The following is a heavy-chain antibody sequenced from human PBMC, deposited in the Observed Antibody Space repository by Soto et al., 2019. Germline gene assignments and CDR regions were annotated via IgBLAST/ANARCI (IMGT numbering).Heavy chain of an antibody. V-gene: IGHV1-58*01. D-gene: IGHD3-3*01. CDR1: GFTFTSSA. CDR3: AAGGTTTIFGVVIIRADAGNFDYGMDV. J-gene: IGHJ6*02. Sequence: SVKVSCKASGFTFTSSAVQWVRQARGQRLEWIGWIVVGSGNTNYAQKLQERVTITRDMSTSTAYMELSSLRSEDTAVYYCAAGGTTTIFGVVIIRADAGNFDYGMDVWG. CDR2: IVVGSGNT.